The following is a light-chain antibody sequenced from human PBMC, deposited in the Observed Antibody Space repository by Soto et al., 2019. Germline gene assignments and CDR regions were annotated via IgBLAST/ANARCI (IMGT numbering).Light chain of an antibody. V-gene: IGLV2-8*01. CDR3: SSYAGSTPYV. CDR2: EVS. J-gene: IGLJ1*01. Sequence: QSALTQPPSASGSPGHSVTISCTGTSSDVGGYNYVSWYQQHPGKAPKLMIYEVSKRPSGVPDRFSGSKSGNTASLTVSGLQAEDEADYYCSSYAGSTPYVFGTGTKVTVL. CDR1: SSDVGGYNY.